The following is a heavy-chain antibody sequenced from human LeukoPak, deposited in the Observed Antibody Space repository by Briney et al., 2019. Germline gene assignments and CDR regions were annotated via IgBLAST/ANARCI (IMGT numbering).Heavy chain of an antibody. CDR2: INPSGGST. CDR3: ATSTRFFFDY. CDR1: GYTFTSYY. J-gene: IGHJ4*02. Sequence: ASVKVSCKASGYTFTSYYMHWVRQAPGQGLEWMGIINPSGGSTSYAQKFQGRVTMTEDTSTDTAYMELSSLRSEDTAVYYCATSTRFFFDYWGQGTLVTVSS. D-gene: IGHD3-3*01. V-gene: IGHV1-46*01.